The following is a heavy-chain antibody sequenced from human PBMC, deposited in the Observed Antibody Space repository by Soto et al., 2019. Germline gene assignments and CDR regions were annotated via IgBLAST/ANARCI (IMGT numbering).Heavy chain of an antibody. J-gene: IGHJ6*03. CDR1: GGSFSGYY. D-gene: IGHD5-12*01. CDR2: INHSGST. CDR3: ARLSKGYSGYAAPENYYYYYYMDV. Sequence: KTSETLSLTCAVYGGSFSGYYWSWIRQPPGKGLEWIGEINHSGSTNYNPSLKSRVTISVDTSKNQFSLKLSSVTAADTAVYYCARLSKGYSGYAAPENYYYYYYMDVWGKGTKVTVSS. V-gene: IGHV4-34*01.